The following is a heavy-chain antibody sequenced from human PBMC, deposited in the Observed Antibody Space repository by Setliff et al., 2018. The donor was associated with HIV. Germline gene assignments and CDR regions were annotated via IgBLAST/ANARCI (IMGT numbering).Heavy chain of an antibody. V-gene: IGHV4-61*02. CDR3: ARVAFYGPGSHGYFDH. J-gene: IGHJ4*01. CDR1: GVSINTGSFY. CDR2: IYTSGST. D-gene: IGHD3-10*01. Sequence: SETLSLTCTVSGVSINTGSFYWNWIRQPAGKGLEWIGRIYTSGSTSYTPSLKSRVSISVDTSKNQFSLKLNSVTATDTAMYYCARVAFYGPGSHGYFDHWGHGILVTVSS.